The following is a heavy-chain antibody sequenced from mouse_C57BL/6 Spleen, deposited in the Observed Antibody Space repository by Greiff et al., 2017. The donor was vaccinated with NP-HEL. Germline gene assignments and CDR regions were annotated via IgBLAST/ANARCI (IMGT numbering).Heavy chain of an antibody. Sequence: LKESGASVKISCKASGYAFSSYWMNWVKQRPGKGLEWIGQIYPGDGDTNYNGKFKGKATLTADKSSSTAYMQLSSLTSEDSAVYFCARLVLPSAMDYWGQGTSVTVSS. J-gene: IGHJ4*01. CDR1: GYAFSSYW. D-gene: IGHD2-10*01. CDR3: ARLVLPSAMDY. V-gene: IGHV1-80*01. CDR2: IYPGDGDT.